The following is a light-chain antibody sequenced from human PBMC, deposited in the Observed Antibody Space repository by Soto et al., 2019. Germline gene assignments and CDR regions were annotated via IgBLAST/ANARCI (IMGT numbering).Light chain of an antibody. CDR1: QSVTDF. J-gene: IGKJ5*01. CDR2: DAS. CDR3: QQYGSSPIT. V-gene: IGKV3-20*01. Sequence: EIVLTQSPVTLSLSPGERATLSCRASQSVTDFLAWYQQKPGQAPRLLIYDASSRATGIPDRFSGSGSGTDFTLTVSRLEPEDFAVYYCQQYGSSPITFGRGTRLEI.